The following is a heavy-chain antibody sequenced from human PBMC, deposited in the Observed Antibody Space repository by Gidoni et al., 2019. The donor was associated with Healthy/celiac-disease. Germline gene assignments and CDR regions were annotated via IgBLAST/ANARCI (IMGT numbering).Heavy chain of an antibody. V-gene: IGHV3-23*01. J-gene: IGHJ6*02. Sequence: EVQLLESGGGLVQPGGSLRLSCAASGFTFSSYAMSWVRQAPGKGLGWVSAISGSGGSTYYADAVKGRFTISRDNSKNTLYLQMNSLRAEDTAVYYCAKDSPAGVPAATGPSWGYYYYGMDVWGQGTTVTVSS. CDR3: AKDSPAGVPAATGPSWGYYYYGMDV. CDR2: ISGSGGST. CDR1: GFTFSSYA. D-gene: IGHD2-2*01.